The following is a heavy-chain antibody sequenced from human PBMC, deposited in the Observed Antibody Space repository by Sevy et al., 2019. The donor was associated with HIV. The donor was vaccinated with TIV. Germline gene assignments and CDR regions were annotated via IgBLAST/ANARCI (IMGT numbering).Heavy chain of an antibody. CDR2: ISAYNGNT. CDR3: ARVPYTYYYDSSGYYWFDP. Sequence: ALVKVSCKASGYTFTSYGISWVRQAPGQGLEWMGWISAYNGNTNYAQKLQGRVTMTTDTSTSTAYMELRSLRSDDTAVYYCARVPYTYYYDSSGYYWFDPWGQGTLVTVSS. CDR1: GYTFTSYG. D-gene: IGHD3-22*01. J-gene: IGHJ5*02. V-gene: IGHV1-18*01.